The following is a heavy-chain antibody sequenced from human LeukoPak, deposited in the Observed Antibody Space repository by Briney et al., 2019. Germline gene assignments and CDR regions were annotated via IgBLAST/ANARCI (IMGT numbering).Heavy chain of an antibody. CDR1: GYTFTYYD. D-gene: IGHD3-16*01. Sequence: GASVKVSCKASGYTFTYYDINWVRQATGQGLEWMGWMNPNSGNTGYAQKFQGRVTMTRNTSIGTAYVELSSLTSEDTAVYYCVRSLRNSYIDYWGQGTLVAASS. CDR3: VRSLRNSYIDY. CDR2: MNPNSGNT. V-gene: IGHV1-8*02. J-gene: IGHJ4*02.